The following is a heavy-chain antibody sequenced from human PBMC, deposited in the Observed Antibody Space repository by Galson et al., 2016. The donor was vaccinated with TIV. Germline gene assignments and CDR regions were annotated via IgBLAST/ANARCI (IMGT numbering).Heavy chain of an antibody. J-gene: IGHJ3*01. D-gene: IGHD1-26*01. V-gene: IGHV3-23*01. CDR2: VSLSGAYT. Sequence: SLRLSCAASGFSFRNYVMNWVRLAPGKGLEWVSSVSLSGAYTYYADSVKGRFTISRDNSKHTLFLQLNSLTAGDTATYYCAKVGKSGDYSWDAFDVWGQGTVVTVSS. CDR1: GFSFRNYV. CDR3: AKVGKSGDYSWDAFDV.